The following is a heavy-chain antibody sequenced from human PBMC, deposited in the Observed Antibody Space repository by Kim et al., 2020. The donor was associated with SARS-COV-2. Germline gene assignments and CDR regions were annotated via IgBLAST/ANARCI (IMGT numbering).Heavy chain of an antibody. Sequence: GGSLRLSCAASGFTFSSYWMTWVRQAPGKGLEWVANINQDGHNKYYMDSVKCRFTISRDNTKNSLYLQMDSLRAEDTAVYYCARDLVRLRTLDLGLDVWG. V-gene: IGHV3-7*03. CDR3: ARDLVRLRTLDLGLDV. CDR2: INQDGHNK. D-gene: IGHD3-10*01. CDR1: GFTFSSYW. J-gene: IGHJ6*01.